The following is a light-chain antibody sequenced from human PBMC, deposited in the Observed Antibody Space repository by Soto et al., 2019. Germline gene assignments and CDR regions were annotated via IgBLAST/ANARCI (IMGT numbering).Light chain of an antibody. Sequence: DIQMTQSPSSVSASVGDRVTITCRASQSISSYLNWYQQKPGKAPKLLIYKASSLESGVPSRFSGSGSGTEFTLTISSLQPDDFATYYCQQYNSYSPWTFGQGTKVDI. CDR1: QSISSY. CDR2: KAS. CDR3: QQYNSYSPWT. J-gene: IGKJ1*01. V-gene: IGKV1-5*03.